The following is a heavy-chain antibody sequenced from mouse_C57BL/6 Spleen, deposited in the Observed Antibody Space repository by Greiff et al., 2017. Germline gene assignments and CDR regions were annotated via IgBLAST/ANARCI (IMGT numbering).Heavy chain of an antibody. J-gene: IGHJ3*01. V-gene: IGHV5-17*01. D-gene: IGHD1-1*01. CDR2: ISSGSSTI. Sequence: EVKLMESGGGLVKPGGSLKLSCAASGFTFSDDGMHWDRLAPEKGLEWVAYISSGSSTIYYAETVKGRFTISRDNAKNTLFLQITSLRSEDTAMYFCARHYYGSRGGFAYWGQGTLVTFSA. CDR1: GFTFSDDG. CDR3: ARHYYGSRGGFAY.